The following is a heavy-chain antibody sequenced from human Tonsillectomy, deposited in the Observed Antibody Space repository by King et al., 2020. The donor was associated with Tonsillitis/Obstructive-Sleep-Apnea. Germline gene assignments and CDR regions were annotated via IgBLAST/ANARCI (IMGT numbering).Heavy chain of an antibody. CDR3: AGSNGYCGGDCQQGGDAFDI. D-gene: IGHD2-21*02. Sequence: VQLQQWGAGLLKPSETLSLTCAVYGGSFSGYYWSWIRQPPGKGLEWIGEINHSGSTNYNPSLKSRVTISVDTSKNQFSLKLSSVTAADTAVYYCAGSNGYCGGDCQQGGDAFDIWGQGTMVTVSS. J-gene: IGHJ3*02. CDR1: GGSFSGYY. CDR2: INHSGST. V-gene: IGHV4-34*01.